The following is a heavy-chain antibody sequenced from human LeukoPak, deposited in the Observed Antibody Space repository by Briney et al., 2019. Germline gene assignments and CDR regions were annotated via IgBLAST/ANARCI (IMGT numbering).Heavy chain of an antibody. CDR1: GYTFTSYG. Sequence: GASVKVSCKASGYTFTSYGISWVRQASGQGLEWMGWISAYNGNTNYAQKLQGRVTMTTDTSTSTAYMELRSLRSDDTAVYYCARAVPYYDYVWGSHTYFDYWGQGTLVTVSS. V-gene: IGHV1-18*01. J-gene: IGHJ4*02. CDR3: ARAVPYYDYVWGSHTYFDY. D-gene: IGHD3-16*01. CDR2: ISAYNGNT.